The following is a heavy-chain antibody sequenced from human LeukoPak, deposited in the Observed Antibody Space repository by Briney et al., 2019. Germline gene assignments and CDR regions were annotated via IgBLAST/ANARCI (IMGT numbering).Heavy chain of an antibody. CDR1: GFTFSTFW. V-gene: IGHV3-7*01. D-gene: IGHD6-13*01. Sequence: GGSLRLSCAASGFTFSTFWMGWVREVPGKVLEWVANINQGGSAQYYVDSVKGRFTISRDNAENALYLQMNSLRAEDTAVYFCARDISAPGIFFDSWGQGTLVTVSS. CDR3: ARDISAPGIFFDS. CDR2: INQGGSAQ. J-gene: IGHJ4*02.